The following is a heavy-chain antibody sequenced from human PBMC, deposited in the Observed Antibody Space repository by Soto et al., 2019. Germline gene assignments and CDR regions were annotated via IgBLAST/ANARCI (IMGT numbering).Heavy chain of an antibody. CDR1: GGTFSSYT. CDR3: ARGPPVVVAAPNWFDP. D-gene: IGHD2-15*01. CDR2: IIPILGIA. V-gene: IGHV1-69*02. J-gene: IGHJ5*02. Sequence: QVQLVQSGAEVKKPGSSVKVSCKASGGTFSSYTISWVRQAPGQGLEWMGRIIPILGIANYAQKFQGRVTITADKSTSTAYMELSSLRSEDTAVYYCARGPPVVVAAPNWFDPWGQGTLVTVSS.